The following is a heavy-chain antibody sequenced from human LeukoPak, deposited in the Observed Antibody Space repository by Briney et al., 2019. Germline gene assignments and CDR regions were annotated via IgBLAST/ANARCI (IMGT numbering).Heavy chain of an antibody. CDR1: GGSFSGYY. CDR3: ASSYYDFWSGSYNWFDP. Sequence: PSETLSLTCAVYGGSFSGYYWSWIRQPPGKGLEWIGEINHSGSTNYNPSLKSRVTIPVDTSKNQFSLKLSSVTAADTAVYYCASSYYDFWSGSYNWFDPWGQGTLVTVSS. J-gene: IGHJ5*02. CDR2: INHSGST. D-gene: IGHD3-3*01. V-gene: IGHV4-34*01.